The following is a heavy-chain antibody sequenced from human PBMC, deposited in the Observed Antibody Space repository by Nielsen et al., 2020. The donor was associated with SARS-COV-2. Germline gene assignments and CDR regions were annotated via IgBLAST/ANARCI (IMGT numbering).Heavy chain of an antibody. J-gene: IGHJ6*02. V-gene: IGHV1-46*01. D-gene: IGHD3-3*01. CDR1: GYTFTGYY. CDR2: INPSGGST. Sequence: ASVKVSCKASGYTFTGYYMHWVRQAPGQGLEWMGIINPSGGSTSYAQKFQGRVTMTRDTSTSTVYMELSSLRSEDTAVYYCARDRYDFWSGYYTNYYYGMDVWGQGTTVTVSS. CDR3: ARDRYDFWSGYYTNYYYGMDV.